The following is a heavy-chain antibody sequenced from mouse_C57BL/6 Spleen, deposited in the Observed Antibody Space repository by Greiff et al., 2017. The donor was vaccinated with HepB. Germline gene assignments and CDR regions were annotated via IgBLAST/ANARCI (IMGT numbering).Heavy chain of an antibody. J-gene: IGHJ3*01. Sequence: VQLVESGAELVKPGASVKMSCKASGYTFTSYWITWVKQRPGQGLEWIGDIYPGSGSTNYNEKFKSKATLTVDTSSSTAYMQLSSLTSEDSAVYYCARSSAWFAYWGQGTLVTVSA. V-gene: IGHV1-55*01. CDR2: IYPGSGST. CDR1: GYTFTSYW. CDR3: ARSSAWFAY.